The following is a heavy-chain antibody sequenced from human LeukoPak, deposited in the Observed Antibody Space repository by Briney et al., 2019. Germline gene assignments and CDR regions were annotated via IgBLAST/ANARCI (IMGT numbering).Heavy chain of an antibody. Sequence: PGGSLRLSCAASGFTFSSYEMNWVRQAPGKGLEWVSYISSSGSTIYYADSVKGRFTISRDNAKNSLYLQMNSLRAEDTAVYYCAGSTGHLNYWGQGTLVTVSS. CDR2: ISSSGSTI. J-gene: IGHJ4*02. D-gene: IGHD2-8*02. CDR3: AGSTGHLNY. V-gene: IGHV3-48*03. CDR1: GFTFSSYE.